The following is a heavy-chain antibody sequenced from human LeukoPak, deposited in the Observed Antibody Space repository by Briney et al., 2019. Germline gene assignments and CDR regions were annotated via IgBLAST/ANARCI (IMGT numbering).Heavy chain of an antibody. D-gene: IGHD3-22*01. CDR2: INHSGST. Sequence: PSETLSLTCTVSGGSITSSKYYWSWIRQPPGKGLEWIGEINHSGSTNYNPSLKSRVTISVDTSKNQFSLKLSSVTAADTAVYFCARGPYSYDSSGAFDIWGQGTMVTVSS. V-gene: IGHV4-39*07. J-gene: IGHJ3*02. CDR1: GGSITSSKYY. CDR3: ARGPYSYDSSGAFDI.